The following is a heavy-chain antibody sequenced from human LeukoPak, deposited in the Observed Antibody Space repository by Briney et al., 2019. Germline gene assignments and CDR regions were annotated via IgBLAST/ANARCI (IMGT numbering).Heavy chain of an antibody. V-gene: IGHV3-64D*09. D-gene: IGHD6-19*01. CDR2: ITSDGGRT. J-gene: IGHJ4*02. CDR3: VKSLASGWYQFED. Sequence: GGSLRLSCSASGFIFSGYAMHWVRQAPGKGLKFVSSITSDGGRTHYADSVKGRFTISRDNSMNTVHLQMSSLRAEDTALYYCVKSLASGWYQFEDWGQGTLVTVSS. CDR1: GFIFSGYA.